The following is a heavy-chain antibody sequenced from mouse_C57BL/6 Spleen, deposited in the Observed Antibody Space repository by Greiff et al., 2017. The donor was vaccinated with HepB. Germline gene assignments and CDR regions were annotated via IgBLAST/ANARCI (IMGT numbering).Heavy chain of an antibody. Sequence: VQLQQSGPELVKPGAPVKISCKASGYAFSSSWMNWVKQRPGKGLEWIGRIYPGDGDTNYNGKFKGKATLTADKSSSTAYMQLSSLTSEDSAVYFCAREATLYYFDYWGQGTTLTVSS. J-gene: IGHJ2*01. CDR3: AREATLYYFDY. V-gene: IGHV1-82*01. D-gene: IGHD3-2*02. CDR2: IYPGDGDT. CDR1: GYAFSSSW.